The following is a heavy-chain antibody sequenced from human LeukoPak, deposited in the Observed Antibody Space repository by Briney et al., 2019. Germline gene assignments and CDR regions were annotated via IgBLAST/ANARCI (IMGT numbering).Heavy chain of an antibody. V-gene: IGHV1-2*02. Sequence: GTSVMVSCPASGYTLTVPYMHWVRHAPGPGMDWMGWIYSISGGPKYAQKFQGRRTMTRDTSISTAYMELSRLRSDDSAVYYCASLNLPDSSGYYDDWGQGTLVTVSS. CDR3: ASLNLPDSSGYYDD. CDR2: IYSISGGP. J-gene: IGHJ4*02. D-gene: IGHD3-22*01. CDR1: GYTLTVPY.